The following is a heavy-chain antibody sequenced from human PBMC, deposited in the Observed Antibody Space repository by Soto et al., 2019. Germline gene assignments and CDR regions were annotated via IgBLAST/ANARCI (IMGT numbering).Heavy chain of an antibody. D-gene: IGHD6-19*01. Sequence: GGSLRLSCAASGFTFSSYGMHWVRQAPGKGLEWVAVISYDGSNKYYADSVKGRFTISRDNSKNTLYLQMNSLRAEDTAVYYCEKVIAVAGSNYWGQGTLVTVYS. V-gene: IGHV3-30*18. J-gene: IGHJ4*02. CDR1: GFTFSSYG. CDR2: ISYDGSNK. CDR3: EKVIAVAGSNY.